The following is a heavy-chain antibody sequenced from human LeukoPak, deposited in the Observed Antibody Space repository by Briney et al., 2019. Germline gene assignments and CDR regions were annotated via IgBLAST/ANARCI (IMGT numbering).Heavy chain of an antibody. Sequence: SETLSLTCAVYGGSFSGYYWSWIRQPPGKGLEWIGEINHSGSTNYNPSLKSRVTISVDTSKNQFSLKLTSVTAADTAIYYCAAAAVAVDYWGQGTLVTVSS. D-gene: IGHD6-19*01. CDR3: AAAAVAVDY. V-gene: IGHV4-34*01. CDR1: GGSFSGYY. CDR2: INHSGST. J-gene: IGHJ4*02.